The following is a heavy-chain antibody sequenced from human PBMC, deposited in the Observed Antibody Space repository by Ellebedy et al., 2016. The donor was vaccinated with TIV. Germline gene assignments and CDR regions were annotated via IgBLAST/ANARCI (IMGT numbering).Heavy chain of an antibody. Sequence: ASVKVSCKASGYTFTSYDISWVRQAPGQGLEWMGWISRYHGNTLYAQKFQGRVTMTTDTSTNTAYMELRSLRSDDTAMYYCARASGWYLVDFWGQGTLVTVSS. D-gene: IGHD6-19*01. V-gene: IGHV1-18*04. CDR1: GYTFTSYD. CDR3: ARASGWYLVDF. J-gene: IGHJ4*02. CDR2: ISRYHGNT.